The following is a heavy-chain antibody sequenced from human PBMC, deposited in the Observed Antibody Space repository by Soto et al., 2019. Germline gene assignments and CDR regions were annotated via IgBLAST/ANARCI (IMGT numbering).Heavy chain of an antibody. CDR2: TYYRSKWYN. V-gene: IGHV6-1*01. D-gene: IGHD2-2*01. Sequence: CALSGDRFSSNSPAWNWIRQSPSRVLEWLVRTYYRSKWYNDYAVSVKSRITINPDTSKNQFSLQLNSVTPEDTAVYYCARGSHCSSTSCIMATYGMDVWGQGTTVTVSS. CDR1: GDRFSSNSPA. CDR3: ARGSHCSSTSCIMATYGMDV. J-gene: IGHJ6*02.